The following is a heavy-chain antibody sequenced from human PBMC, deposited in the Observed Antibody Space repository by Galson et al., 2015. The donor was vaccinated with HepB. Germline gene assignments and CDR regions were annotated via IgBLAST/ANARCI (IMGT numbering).Heavy chain of an antibody. J-gene: IGHJ4*02. CDR3: AKDHITGWSFDS. CDR2: IKTDGSDK. D-gene: IGHD6-19*01. CDR1: GFTFSTYW. Sequence: SLRLSCAASGFTFSTYWMYWVRQAPGKGLEWVAAIKTDGSDKYYADSVKGRCTFSRDNADNSLYLQSNSLRNEDTAVYYCAKDHITGWSFDSWGQGTLDAVSS. V-gene: IGHV3-7*03.